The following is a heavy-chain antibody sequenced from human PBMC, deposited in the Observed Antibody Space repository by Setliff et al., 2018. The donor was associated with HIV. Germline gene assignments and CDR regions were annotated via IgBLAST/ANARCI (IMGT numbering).Heavy chain of an antibody. CDR2: ISAYSGNT. J-gene: IGHJ1*01. Sequence: ASVTVSCKSFGDTLTTYGINWVRQAPGQGLEWLGWISAYSGNTHYAQKVQGRVTMTTDTSTSTAYMELRSLRLDDTAAYYCARGGWEQPEYFQHWGQGTLVTVSS. V-gene: IGHV1-18*01. CDR3: ARGGWEQPEYFQH. D-gene: IGHD1-26*01. CDR1: GDTLTTYG.